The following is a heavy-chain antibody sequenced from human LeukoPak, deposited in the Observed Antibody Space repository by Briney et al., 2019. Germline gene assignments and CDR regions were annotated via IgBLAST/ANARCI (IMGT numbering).Heavy chain of an antibody. CDR2: IRYDGSNK. V-gene: IGHV3-30*02. CDR1: GGTFSSYG. Sequence: SCKASGGTFSSYGMHWVRQAPGKGLEWVAFIRYDGSNKYYADSVKGRFTISRDNSKNTLYLQMNSLRAEDTAVYFCAKDKDPWKSTSISDFDYWGQGTLVTVSS. CDR3: AKDKDPWKSTSISDFDY. D-gene: IGHD1-1*01. J-gene: IGHJ4*02.